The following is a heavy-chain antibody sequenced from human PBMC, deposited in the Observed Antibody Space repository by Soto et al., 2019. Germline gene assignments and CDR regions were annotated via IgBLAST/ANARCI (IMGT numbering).Heavy chain of an antibody. V-gene: IGHV3-21*01. Sequence: EVQLVESGGGLVKPGGSLRLSCAASGFTFIDYNMNWVRQAPGKGLEWVSSISGSSSYIYYGDSMKGRFTIYRDKVKNSLYLQMNSLRAEDTAVYYCARDRAFSFDSWGQGTLVPVSS. CDR3: ARDRAFSFDS. J-gene: IGHJ4*02. D-gene: IGHD3-10*01. CDR1: GFTFIDYN. CDR2: ISGSSSYI.